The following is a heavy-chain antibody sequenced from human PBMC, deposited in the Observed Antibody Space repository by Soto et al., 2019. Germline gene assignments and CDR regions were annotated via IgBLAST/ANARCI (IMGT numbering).Heavy chain of an antibody. CDR1: GGSVGSGSYY. CDR3: ARDFWSGYYPLYHYYGMDV. Sequence: SETLSLTCTVSGGSVGSGSYYWSWIRQPPGKGLEWIGYIYYSGSTNYNPSLKSRVTISVDTSKNQFSLKLSSVTAADTAVYYCARDFWSGYYPLYHYYGMDVWGQGTTVTVSS. J-gene: IGHJ6*02. CDR2: IYYSGST. V-gene: IGHV4-61*01. D-gene: IGHD3-3*01.